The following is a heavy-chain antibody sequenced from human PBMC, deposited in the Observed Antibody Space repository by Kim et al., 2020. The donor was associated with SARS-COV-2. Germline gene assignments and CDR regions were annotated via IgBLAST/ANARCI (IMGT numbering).Heavy chain of an antibody. D-gene: IGHD3-22*01. Sequence: SETLSLTCTVSGGSISSSSYYWGWIRQPPGKGLEWIGSIYYSGSTYYNPSLKSRVTISVDTSKNQFSLKLSSVTAADTAVYYCARQGKYYYDSSGYYSPHYYFDYWGQGTLVTVSS. V-gene: IGHV4-39*01. CDR1: GGSISSSSYY. J-gene: IGHJ4*02. CDR3: ARQGKYYYDSSGYYSPHYYFDY. CDR2: IYYSGST.